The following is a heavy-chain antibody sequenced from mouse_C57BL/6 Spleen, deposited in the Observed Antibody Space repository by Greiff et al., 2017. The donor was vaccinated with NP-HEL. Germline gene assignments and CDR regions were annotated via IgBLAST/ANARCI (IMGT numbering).Heavy chain of an antibody. J-gene: IGHJ2*01. D-gene: IGHD1-1*01. CDR2: IYPSDSET. CDR1: GYTFTSYW. V-gene: IGHV1-61*01. Sequence: QVQLQQPGAELVRPGSSVKLSCKASGYTFTSYWMDWVKQRPGQGLEWIGNIYPSDSETHYNQKFKDKATLTVDKSSSTAYMQLSSLTSEDSAVYYCARWGVVATRVDYWGQGTTLTVSS. CDR3: ARWGVVATRVDY.